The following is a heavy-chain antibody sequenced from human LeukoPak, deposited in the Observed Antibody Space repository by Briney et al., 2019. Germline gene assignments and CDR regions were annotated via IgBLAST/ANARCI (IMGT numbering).Heavy chain of an antibody. Sequence: SETLSLTCTVSGGSVSSGSYYWSWIRQPPGTGLEWIGYIYYSGSTNYNPSLKSRVTISVDTSKNQFSLKLSSVTAADTAVYYCARAGYSSSWYFDYWGQGTLVTVSS. CDR1: GGSVSSGSYY. CDR3: ARAGYSSSWYFDY. J-gene: IGHJ4*02. CDR2: IYYSGST. D-gene: IGHD6-13*01. V-gene: IGHV4-61*01.